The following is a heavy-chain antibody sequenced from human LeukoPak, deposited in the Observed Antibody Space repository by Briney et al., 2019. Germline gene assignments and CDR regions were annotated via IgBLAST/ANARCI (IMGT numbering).Heavy chain of an antibody. Sequence: ATITPDSNKKGVADSVRGRFTLSRDDAENSLYLQMNSLSAEDTAVYYCARDFAYKRFDYWGQGTLVTVSS. CDR3: ARDFAYKRFDY. J-gene: IGHJ4*02. CDR2: ITPDSNKK. D-gene: IGHD2-21*01. V-gene: IGHV3-7*03.